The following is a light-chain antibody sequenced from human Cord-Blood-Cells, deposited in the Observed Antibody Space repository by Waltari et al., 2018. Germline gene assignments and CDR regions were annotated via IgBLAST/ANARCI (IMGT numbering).Light chain of an antibody. CDR1: QSVSSY. Sequence: EIVLTQSPATLSLSPGESATLSCRASQSVSSYLAWYQQKPGQAPRLLTYDASNRATGIPARFSGSGSGTDFTLTISSLEPEDFAVYYCQQKTFGQGTKVEIK. J-gene: IGKJ1*01. CDR2: DAS. V-gene: IGKV3-11*01. CDR3: QQKT.